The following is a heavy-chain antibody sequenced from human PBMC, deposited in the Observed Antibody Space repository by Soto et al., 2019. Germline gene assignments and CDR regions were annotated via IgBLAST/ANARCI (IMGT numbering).Heavy chain of an antibody. J-gene: IGHJ4*02. CDR2: ISYSGST. CDR1: GGSISSYY. CDR3: ARASPYGDYALDY. V-gene: IGHV4-59*01. D-gene: IGHD4-17*01. Sequence: TLSLTCTVSGGSISSYYWIWIRQPPGKGLEWIGYISYSGSTNYNPSLKSRPTISVDTSKNQFSLKLRSVTAADTAVYYCARASPYGDYALDYWGQGALVTVSS.